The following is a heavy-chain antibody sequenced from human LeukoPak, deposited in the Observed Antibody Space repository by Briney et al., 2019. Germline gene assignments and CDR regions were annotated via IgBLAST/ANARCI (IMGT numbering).Heavy chain of an antibody. D-gene: IGHD3-22*01. CDR2: IYSGGST. Sequence: PGGSLRLSCAASGFTVSSNYMSWVRQAPGKGLEWVSVIYSGGSTYYADSVKGRFTISRDNSKNTLYLQMNSLRAEDTAVYYCARAPTYYYDSGGYWGQGTLVTVSS. V-gene: IGHV3-66*01. CDR1: GFTVSSNY. CDR3: ARAPTYYYDSGGY. J-gene: IGHJ4*02.